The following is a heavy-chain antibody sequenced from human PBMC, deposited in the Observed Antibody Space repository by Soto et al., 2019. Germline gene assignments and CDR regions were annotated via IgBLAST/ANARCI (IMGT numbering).Heavy chain of an antibody. CDR2: ISAYSGNT. J-gene: IGHJ4*02. D-gene: IGHD3-10*02. V-gene: IGHV1-18*01. CDR3: ARALSFYGRGVYPDY. Sequence: GASVKVSCKASGYTFTSYDISWVRQAPGQGLEWMGWISAYSGNTNYAQKLQGRVTMTTDTSTSTAYMELRSLRSDDTAVYYCARALSFYGRGVYPDYGGQGTLVPVSS. CDR1: GYTFTSYD.